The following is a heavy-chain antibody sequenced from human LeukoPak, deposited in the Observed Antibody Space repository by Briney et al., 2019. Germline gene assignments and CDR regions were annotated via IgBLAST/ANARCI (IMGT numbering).Heavy chain of an antibody. V-gene: IGHV4-4*07. J-gene: IGHJ6*03. CDR1: GGSISSYY. D-gene: IGHD3-22*01. CDR3: ARDGSDENYYDSSGRAIYYYYMDV. Sequence: SETLSLTCTVSGGSISSYYWSWIRQPPGKGLEWIGRIYTSGSTNYNPSLKSRVTMSVDTSKNQFSLKLSSVTAADTAVYYCARDGSDENYYDSSGRAIYYYYMDVWGKGTTVTISS. CDR2: IYTSGST.